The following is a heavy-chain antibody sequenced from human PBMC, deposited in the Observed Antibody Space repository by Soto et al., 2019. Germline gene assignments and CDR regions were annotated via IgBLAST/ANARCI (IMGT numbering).Heavy chain of an antibody. J-gene: IGHJ5*02. CDR2: IIPIFGTA. V-gene: IGHV1-69*13. CDR3: ARDLEYGDYLSWFDP. CDR1: GGTFSSYA. Sequence: SVKVSCKASGGTFSSYAISWVRQAPGQGLEWMGGIIPIFGTANYAQKFQGRVTITADESTSTAYMELSSLRSEDTAVYYCARDLEYGDYLSWFDPWGQRTLVTVSS. D-gene: IGHD4-17*01.